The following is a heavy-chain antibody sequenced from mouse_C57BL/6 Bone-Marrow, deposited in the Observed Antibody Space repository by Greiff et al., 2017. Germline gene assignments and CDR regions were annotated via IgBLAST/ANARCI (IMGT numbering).Heavy chain of an antibody. V-gene: IGHV1-59*01. CDR2: IDPSDSYT. J-gene: IGHJ1*03. D-gene: IGHD2-4*01. CDR3: ARYYDIWYCDV. Sequence: QVQLQQPGAELVRPGTSVKLSCKASGYTFTSYWMHWVKQRPGQGLEWIGVIDPSDSYTNYNQKFKGKATLTVDTSSSTAYMQLSSLTSEDSAVYYCARYYDIWYCDVWGTGTTVTVSS. CDR1: GYTFTSYW.